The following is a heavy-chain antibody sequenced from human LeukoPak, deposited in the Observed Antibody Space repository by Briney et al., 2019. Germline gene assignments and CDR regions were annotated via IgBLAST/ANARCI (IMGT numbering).Heavy chain of an antibody. D-gene: IGHD3-10*01. CDR3: AKEEGPYGSGSRYMNGMDV. V-gene: IGHV3-30*18. J-gene: IGHJ6*02. Sequence: GGSLRLSCAASGFSFSNYAMHWVRQAPGKGLEWVAIISYDGSNKYYGDSVKGRFTISRDNSKNTLYLENKSLRAEDTAVYFCAKEEGPYGSGSRYMNGMDVWGQGTTVTVSS. CDR2: ISYDGSNK. CDR1: GFSFSNYA.